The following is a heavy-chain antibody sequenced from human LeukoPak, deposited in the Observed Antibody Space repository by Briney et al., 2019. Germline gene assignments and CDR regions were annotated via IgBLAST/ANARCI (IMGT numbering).Heavy chain of an antibody. D-gene: IGHD3-22*01. CDR3: ARTGDSSGYYYASYYFDY. J-gene: IGHJ4*02. Sequence: PSETLSLTCTVSGGSISSYYWSWIRQPPGEGLEWIGYIYYSGSTNYNPSLKSRVTISVDTSKNQFSLRLSSVTAADTAVYYCARTGDSSGYYYASYYFDYWGQGTLVTVSS. CDR2: IYYSGST. CDR1: GGSISSYY. V-gene: IGHV4-59*01.